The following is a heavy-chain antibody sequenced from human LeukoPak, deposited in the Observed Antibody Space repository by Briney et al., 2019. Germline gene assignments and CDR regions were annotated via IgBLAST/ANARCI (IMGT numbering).Heavy chain of an antibody. CDR3: VRDRNYSAGFPYYYMDV. J-gene: IGHJ6*03. D-gene: IGHD4-11*01. Sequence: RRPLRLSCAASGFTFSSFGMHWVRQAPGKGLEWVALIWDDGSSKNYADSVKGRFTIARENSKNTLYLQTDSLRVDDTAVYYCVRDRNYSAGFPYYYMDVWGTGTPVTVSS. V-gene: IGHV3-33*01. CDR1: GFTFSSFG. CDR2: IWDDGSSK.